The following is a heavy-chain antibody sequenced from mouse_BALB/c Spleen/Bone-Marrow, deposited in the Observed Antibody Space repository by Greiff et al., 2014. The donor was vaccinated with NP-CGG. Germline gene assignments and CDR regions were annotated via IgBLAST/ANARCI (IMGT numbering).Heavy chain of an antibody. CDR1: CFNIKDPY. CDR2: IDPANGNT. J-gene: IGHJ3*01. V-gene: IGHV14-3*02. CDR3: APYYYGRWFTY. Sequence: VPLQQSGAELLKPGASVKLSCTTSCFNIKDPYMPWGKQRPEQGLGGIGRIDPANGNTKYDPKFQGKATITADTSSNTAYLQLSSLTSEDTAVYYCAPYYYGRWFTYWGQGTLVTVSA. D-gene: IGHD1-1*01.